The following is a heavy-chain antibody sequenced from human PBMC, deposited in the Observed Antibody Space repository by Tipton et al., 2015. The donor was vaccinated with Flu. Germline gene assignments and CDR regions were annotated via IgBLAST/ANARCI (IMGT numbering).Heavy chain of an antibody. CDR1: GYTFTSYG. CDR3: VRAEGGGWPGYDYYGMDG. V-gene: IGHV1-18*01. CDR2: ISAYNGNT. J-gene: IGHJ6*02. D-gene: IGHD6-19*01. Sequence: QLVQSGAEVKKPGASVKVSCKASGYTFTSYGISWVRQAPGQGLERMGWISAYNGNTNYAQKLQGRVTMTTDTSTSTAYMELRSLRCADPAVYYCVRAEGGGWPGYDYYGMDGWGQGATVSVSS.